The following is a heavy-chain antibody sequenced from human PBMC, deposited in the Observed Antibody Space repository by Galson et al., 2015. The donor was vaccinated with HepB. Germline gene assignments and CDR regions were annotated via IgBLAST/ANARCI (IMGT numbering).Heavy chain of an antibody. V-gene: IGHV4-34*01. CDR2: INHSGST. Sequence: SETLSLTCAVYGGSFSGYYWSWIRQPPGKGLEWIGEINHSGSTNYNPSLKSRVTISVDTSKNQFSLKLSSVTAADTAVYYCARGPAVDIVATGGDFDYWGQGTLVTVSS. D-gene: IGHD5-12*01. CDR1: GGSFSGYY. J-gene: IGHJ4*02. CDR3: ARGPAVDIVATGGDFDY.